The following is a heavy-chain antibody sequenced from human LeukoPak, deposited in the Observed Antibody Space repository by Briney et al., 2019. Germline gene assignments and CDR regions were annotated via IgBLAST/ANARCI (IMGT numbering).Heavy chain of an antibody. CDR2: ISSSGSTI. Sequence: GGSLRLSCAASGFTFSSYEMNWVRQAPGMGLEWVSYISSSGSTIYYADSVKGRFTISRDNAKNSLYLQMNSLRAEDTAVYYCARDEGRWYYDFWSGYPNPDYYYYYMDVWGKGTTVTVSS. CDR1: GFTFSSYE. CDR3: ARDEGRWYYDFWSGYPNPDYYYYYMDV. V-gene: IGHV3-48*03. J-gene: IGHJ6*03. D-gene: IGHD3-3*01.